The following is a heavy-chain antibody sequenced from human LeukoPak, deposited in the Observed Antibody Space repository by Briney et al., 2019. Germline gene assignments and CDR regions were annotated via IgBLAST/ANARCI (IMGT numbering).Heavy chain of an antibody. CDR2: INHSGST. CDR1: GGSFSGYY. Sequence: PSETLSLTCAVYGGSFSGYYWSWIRQPPGKGLEWIGEINHSGSTNYNPSLKSRVTISVDTSKNQFSLKLSPVTVADTAVYYCARAAASPRGYFDYWGQGTLVTVSS. CDR3: ARAAASPRGYFDY. V-gene: IGHV4-34*01. J-gene: IGHJ4*02. D-gene: IGHD6-13*01.